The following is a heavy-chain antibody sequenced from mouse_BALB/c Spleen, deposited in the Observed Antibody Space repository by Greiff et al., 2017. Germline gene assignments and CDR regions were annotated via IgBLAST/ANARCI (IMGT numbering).Heavy chain of an antibody. Sequence: EVKLMESGAELVRPGALVKLSCKASGFNIKDYYMHWVKQRPEQGLEWIGWIDPENGNTIYDPKFQGKASITADTSSNTAYLQLSSLTSEDTAVYYCARIYDGSFYAMDYWGQGTSVTVSS. CDR3: ARIYDGSFYAMDY. J-gene: IGHJ4*01. CDR2: IDPENGNT. CDR1: GFNIKDYY. V-gene: IGHV14-1*02. D-gene: IGHD2-3*01.